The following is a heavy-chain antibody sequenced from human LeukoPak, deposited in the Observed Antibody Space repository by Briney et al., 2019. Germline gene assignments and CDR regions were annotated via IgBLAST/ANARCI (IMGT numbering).Heavy chain of an antibody. V-gene: IGHV1-18*01. J-gene: IGHJ6*02. CDR2: ISVYNGNT. CDR3: ARDVAAASTYYYYGMDV. D-gene: IGHD6-13*01. Sequence: GASVKVSCKASGYTVTSYGISWVRQAPGQGLEWMGWISVYNGNTNYAQKLQGRVTMTTDTSTSTAYMELRSLRSDDTAVYYCARDVAAASTYYYYGMDVWGQGTTVTVSS. CDR1: GYTVTSYG.